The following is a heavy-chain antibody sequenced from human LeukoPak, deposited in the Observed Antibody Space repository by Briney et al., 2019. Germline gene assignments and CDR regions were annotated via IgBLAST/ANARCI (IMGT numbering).Heavy chain of an antibody. V-gene: IGHV1-2*02. J-gene: IGHJ4*02. CDR2: INPKNGGT. Sequence: ASVKVSCKASGYTFTDYYLHWVRQAPGQGLEWMGWINPKNGGTKYAQKFQGRVTMTRDTSISTVYMELSRLTSGDTAVYSCARDPAQTYYYDPWGQGTLVTVSS. D-gene: IGHD3-22*01. CDR3: ARDPAQTYYYDP. CDR1: GYTFTDYY.